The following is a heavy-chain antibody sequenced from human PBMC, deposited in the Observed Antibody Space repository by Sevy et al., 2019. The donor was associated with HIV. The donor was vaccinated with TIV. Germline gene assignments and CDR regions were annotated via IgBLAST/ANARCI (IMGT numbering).Heavy chain of an antibody. CDR2: IFFSGST. CDR3: ARTYGSGSWPFDY. Sequence: SETLSLTCTVSGGSISSYYWSWIRQPPGKGLEWIGYIFFSGSTNYNPTLNSRVTISVYTYKYQFSLTLSSVTAADTAVYYCARTYGSGSWPFDYWGQGTLVTVSS. CDR1: GGSISSYY. V-gene: IGHV4-59*01. D-gene: IGHD3-10*01. J-gene: IGHJ4*02.